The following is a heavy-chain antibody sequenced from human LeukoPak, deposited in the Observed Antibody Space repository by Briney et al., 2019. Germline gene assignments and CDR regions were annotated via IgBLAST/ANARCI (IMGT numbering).Heavy chain of an antibody. CDR1: GFTFSNSW. CDR3: ARGIGVDY. Sequence: GGSLRLSCVGSGFTFSNSWMNWVRQTPGRGLEWVANIKPDGRQKYYVDSVKGRFTISRDNAQNSVFLQMNSLRAEDTAVYYCARGIGVDYWGQGTLVTVSS. CDR2: IKPDGRQK. D-gene: IGHD2/OR15-2a*01. V-gene: IGHV3-7*02. J-gene: IGHJ4*02.